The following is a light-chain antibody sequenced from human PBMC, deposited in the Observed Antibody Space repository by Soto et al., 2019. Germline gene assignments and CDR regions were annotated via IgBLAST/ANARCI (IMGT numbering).Light chain of an antibody. CDR3: GTWDSSMSGYV. J-gene: IGLJ1*01. V-gene: IGLV1-51*01. Sequence: QSVLTQPPSVSAAPGQKVIISCSGSSSNIGNNYVSWYQHLPGTAPKLLVYDDYKRPSWIPGRFSGSKYGTSVPLGITGLHNGDDADYYCGTWDSSMSGYVFGTGTKVTVL. CDR2: DDY. CDR1: SSNIGNNY.